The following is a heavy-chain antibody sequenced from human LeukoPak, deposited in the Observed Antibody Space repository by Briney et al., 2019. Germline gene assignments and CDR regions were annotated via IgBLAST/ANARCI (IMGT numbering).Heavy chain of an antibody. D-gene: IGHD3-22*01. CDR3: ARGAYYYDSSGPFDY. CDR2: INPSGGST. CDR1: GYTFTSYY. V-gene: IGHV1-46*01. Sequence: ASLKVSCKASGYTFTSYYMYWVRQAPGQGLEWMGIINPSGGSTSYAQKFQGRVTMTRDTSTSTVYMELSSLRSEDTAVYYCARGAYYYDSSGPFDYWGQGTLVTVSS. J-gene: IGHJ4*02.